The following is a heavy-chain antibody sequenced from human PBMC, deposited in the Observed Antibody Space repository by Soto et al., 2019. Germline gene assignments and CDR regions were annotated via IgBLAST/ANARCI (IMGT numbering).Heavy chain of an antibody. V-gene: IGHV4-59*01. D-gene: IGHD2-8*01. Sequence: SETLSLTCTVSGGSISSYYWSWIRQPPGKGLEWIGYIYYSGSTNYNPSLKSRVTISVDTSKNQFSLKLSSVTAADTAVYYCARETYGHTGGDYYGMDVWGQGTTVTVSS. CDR3: ARETYGHTGGDYYGMDV. CDR1: GGSISSYY. J-gene: IGHJ6*02. CDR2: IYYSGST.